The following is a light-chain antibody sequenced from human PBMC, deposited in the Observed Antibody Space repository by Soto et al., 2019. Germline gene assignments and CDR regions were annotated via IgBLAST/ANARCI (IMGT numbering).Light chain of an antibody. CDR1: QSVGRNY. CDR3: HQYASSPLT. CDR2: DAS. Sequence: EIVLTQSPGTLSLSPGERATLSCRASQSVGRNYLAWYQHKPGQAPRLLIYDASSRAAGIPDRFSASESGIDFTLTISKLEPEDFAVYYCHQYASSPLTFGGGTKVEIK. J-gene: IGKJ4*01. V-gene: IGKV3-20*01.